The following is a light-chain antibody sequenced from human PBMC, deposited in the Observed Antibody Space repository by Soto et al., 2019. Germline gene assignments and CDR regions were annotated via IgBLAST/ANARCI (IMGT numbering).Light chain of an antibody. CDR3: QQRSNWPRT. Sequence: EIVLTQSPATLSLPPVERATVSCTASQSVSSHLAWYQQKRGQAPRLLIYDASNRATGIPARFSGSGSGTDFNLTISSLEPEDFAVYYCQQRSNWPRTLGGGTKVDIK. V-gene: IGKV3-11*01. CDR2: DAS. J-gene: IGKJ4*01. CDR1: QSVSSH.